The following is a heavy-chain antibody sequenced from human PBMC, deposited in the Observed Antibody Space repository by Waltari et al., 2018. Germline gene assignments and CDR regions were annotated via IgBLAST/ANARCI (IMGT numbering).Heavy chain of an antibody. Sequence: QLQLQESGPGLVKPSETLSLTCRVSGGSISSMTYFWGWIRQPPGKGLEWFGSLYYNGSTYYNPSLQSRVTMSIDAPKNQLSLRLSSVTAADTAVYFCASFNAWDYDLDYWGQGALVTVSS. J-gene: IGHJ4*02. CDR3: ASFNAWDYDLDY. D-gene: IGHD3-22*01. CDR2: LYYNGST. CDR1: GGSISSMTYF. V-gene: IGHV4-39*01.